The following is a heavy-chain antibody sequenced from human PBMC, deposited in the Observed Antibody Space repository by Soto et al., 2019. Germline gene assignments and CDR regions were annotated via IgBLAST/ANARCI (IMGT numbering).Heavy chain of an antibody. CDR2: TSSSSSTI. CDR1: GFTFSSYS. V-gene: IGHV3-48*01. D-gene: IGHD3-3*01. Sequence: EVQLVESGGGLVQPGGSLRLSCAASGFTFSSYSMNWVRQAPGKGLEWVSYTSSSSSTIYYADSVKGRFTISRDNAKNSLYLQMNSLRAEDTAVYYCARDRITIPGIPTTGTHMDVWGKGTTVTVSS. J-gene: IGHJ6*03. CDR3: ARDRITIPGIPTTGTHMDV.